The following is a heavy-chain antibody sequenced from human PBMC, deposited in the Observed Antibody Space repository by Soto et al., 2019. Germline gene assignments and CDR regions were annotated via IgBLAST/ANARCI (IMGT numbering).Heavy chain of an antibody. CDR3: ASGGSSSSQDY. D-gene: IGHD6-6*01. CDR1: GFTFSSYW. Sequence: GSLRLSCAASGFTFSSYWTSWVRQAPGKGLEWVANIKQDGSEKYYVDSVKGRFTISRDNAKNSLYLQMNSLRAEDTAVYYCASGGSSSSQDYWGQGTLVTVSS. V-gene: IGHV3-7*03. J-gene: IGHJ4*02. CDR2: IKQDGSEK.